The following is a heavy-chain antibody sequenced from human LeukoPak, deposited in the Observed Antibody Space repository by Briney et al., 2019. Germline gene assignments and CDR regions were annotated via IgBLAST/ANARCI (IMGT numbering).Heavy chain of an antibody. CDR3: ARDVYYDSSGYYDY. J-gene: IGHJ4*02. V-gene: IGHV1-18*01. CDR2: ISAYNGNI. D-gene: IGHD3-22*01. Sequence: ASVKVSCKASGYTFTTYGISWVRQAPGQGLEWMGWISAYNGNINYAQKFQGRVTMTTDTSTSTAYMELRSLRSDDTAVYYCARDVYYDSSGYYDYWGQGTLVTVSS. CDR1: GYTFTTYG.